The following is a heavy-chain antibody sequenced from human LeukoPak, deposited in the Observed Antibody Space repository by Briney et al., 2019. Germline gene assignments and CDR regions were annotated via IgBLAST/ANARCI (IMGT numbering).Heavy chain of an antibody. CDR3: ARDLRSMVRGDMSSMGY. CDR1: GYTFTSYY. Sequence: ASVKVSCKASGYTFTSYYMHWVRQAPGQGLEWMGIINPSGGSTSYAQKFQGRVTMTRDTSTSTVYMELSSLRSEDTAVYYCARDLRSMVRGDMSSMGYWGQGTLVTVSS. D-gene: IGHD3-10*01. V-gene: IGHV1-46*01. CDR2: INPSGGST. J-gene: IGHJ4*02.